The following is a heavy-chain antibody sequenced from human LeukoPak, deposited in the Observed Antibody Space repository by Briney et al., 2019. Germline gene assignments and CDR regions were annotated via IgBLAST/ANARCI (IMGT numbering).Heavy chain of an antibody. CDR2: ISYDGSNK. J-gene: IGHJ4*02. CDR1: GFTFSSYA. V-gene: IGHV3-30-3*01. D-gene: IGHD3-10*01. CDR3: AGDPRRTPWFDFDY. Sequence: PGGSLRLSCAASGFTFSSYAMHWVRQAPGKGLEWVAVISYDGSNKYYADSVKGRFTISRDNSKNTLYLQMNSLRAEDTAVYYCAGDPRRTPWFDFDYWGQGTLVTVSS.